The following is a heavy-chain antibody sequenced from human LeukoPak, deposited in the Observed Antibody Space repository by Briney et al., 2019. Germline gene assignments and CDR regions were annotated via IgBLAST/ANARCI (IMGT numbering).Heavy chain of an antibody. CDR1: GVTLSNNG. J-gene: IGHJ6*02. CDR3: PKDSSGFGELLFFFGMDV. D-gene: IGHD3-10*01. Sequence: PGRSQRLSCAGPGVTLSNNGIHGGPRAPGRGLEGGAVISYDGAITYSADSVKGRFTISRDNSKTTVHLQMNSLRAEDTAAYYCPKDSSGFGELLFFFGMDVWGQGTTVIVSS. V-gene: IGHV3-30*18. CDR2: ISYDGAIT.